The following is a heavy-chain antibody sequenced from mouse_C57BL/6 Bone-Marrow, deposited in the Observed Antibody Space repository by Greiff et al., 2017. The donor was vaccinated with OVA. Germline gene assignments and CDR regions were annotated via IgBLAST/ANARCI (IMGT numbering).Heavy chain of an antibody. D-gene: IGHD1-1*01. Sequence: VKLMESGAELVRPGTSVKVSCKASGYAFTNYLIEWVKQRPGQGLEWIGVINPGSGGTNYNEKFKGKATLTADKSSSTAYMQLSSLTSEDSAVYFCARSTVVPYWYFDVWGTGTTVTVSS. CDR2: INPGSGGT. CDR1: GYAFTNYL. V-gene: IGHV1-54*01. CDR3: ARSTVVPYWYFDV. J-gene: IGHJ1*03.